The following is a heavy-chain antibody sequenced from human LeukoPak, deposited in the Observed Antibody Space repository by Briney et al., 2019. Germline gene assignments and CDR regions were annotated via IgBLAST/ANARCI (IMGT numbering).Heavy chain of an antibody. CDR2: ISGSGGST. V-gene: IGHV3-23*01. Sequence: GGSLTLSCVASELIFSSSSMKWVRQAPGKGLEWFSAISGSGGSTYYADSVKGRFTISGDNSKNTLYLQMNSLRAEDTAVYYCAKGGGATGRDYWGQGTLVTVSS. J-gene: IGHJ4*02. CDR3: AKGGGATGRDY. D-gene: IGHD1-26*01. CDR1: ELIFSSSS.